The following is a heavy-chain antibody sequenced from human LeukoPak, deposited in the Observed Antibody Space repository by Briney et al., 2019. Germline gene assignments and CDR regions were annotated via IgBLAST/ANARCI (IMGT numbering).Heavy chain of an antibody. Sequence: GGSLRLSCAASGFTFSTYAMSWVRQIPGKGLEWVSAISGSDDGTYYADSVKRRFTISRDNSKNTLYLQMNSLRAEDTAIYYCATVTYGSGTYGALDSWGQGTLVTVSS. V-gene: IGHV3-23*01. D-gene: IGHD3-10*01. J-gene: IGHJ4*02. CDR3: ATVTYGSGTYGALDS. CDR2: ISGSDDGT. CDR1: GFTFSTYA.